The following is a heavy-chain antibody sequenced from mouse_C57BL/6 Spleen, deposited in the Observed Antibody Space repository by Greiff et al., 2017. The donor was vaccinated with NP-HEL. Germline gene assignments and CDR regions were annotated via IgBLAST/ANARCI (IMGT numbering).Heavy chain of an antibody. D-gene: IGHD2-5*01. CDR1: DYTFTDYY. J-gene: IGHJ4*01. V-gene: IGHV1-84*01. Sequence: VVKPGASVKISCEASDYTFTDYYITWVKQRPGQGLEWLGWIYTGSGNTKYNEKFKGKATLTLDTSSSTAYMQLSSLTAEDSAVYFCSRGSNGAMDDWGQGTSVTVSS. CDR3: SRGSNGAMDD. CDR2: IYTGSGNT.